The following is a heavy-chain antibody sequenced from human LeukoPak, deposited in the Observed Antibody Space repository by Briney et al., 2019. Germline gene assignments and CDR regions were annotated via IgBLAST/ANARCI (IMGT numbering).Heavy chain of an antibody. CDR2: ISSSSSYI. Sequence: PGGSLRLSCAASGFTFSSYSMNWVRQAPGKGLEWVSSISSSSSYIYYADSVKGRFTISRDNSKNTLYLQMNSLRAEDTAVYYCARDHGSSQWLVLDFDYWGQGTLVTVSS. J-gene: IGHJ4*02. D-gene: IGHD2-21*01. CDR1: GFTFSSYS. CDR3: ARDHGSSQWLVLDFDY. V-gene: IGHV3-21*01.